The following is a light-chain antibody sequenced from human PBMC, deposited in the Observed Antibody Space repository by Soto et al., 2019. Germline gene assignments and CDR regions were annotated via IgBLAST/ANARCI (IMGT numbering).Light chain of an antibody. CDR1: QSVSSSY. J-gene: IGKJ1*01. Sequence: EISFTQSPFTLSFSPRQIATLSCRASQSVSSSYLAWYQQKPGQAPRLLIYGASNRATGIPDRFSGSGSGTEFTLTISSLQSEDFAVYYCQQYNNWPGTFGQGTKVDI. V-gene: IGKV3D-15*01. CDR2: GAS. CDR3: QQYNNWPGT.